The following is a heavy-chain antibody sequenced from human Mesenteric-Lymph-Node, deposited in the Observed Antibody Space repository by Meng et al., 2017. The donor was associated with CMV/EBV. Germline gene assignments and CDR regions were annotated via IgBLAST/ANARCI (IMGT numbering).Heavy chain of an antibody. J-gene: IGHJ4*02. Sequence: GGSLKISCAASGFTDNRNYISWVRQAPGKGLECISVLYSTGSTYYADSVKGRFTISRDNSKTTVYLQMSSLRPEDTAVYYCAKDIYSMYSLGWDHWGLGTLVTVSS. V-gene: IGHV3-53*05. CDR2: LYSTGST. D-gene: IGHD6-19*01. CDR1: GFTDNRNY. CDR3: AKDIYSMYSLGWDH.